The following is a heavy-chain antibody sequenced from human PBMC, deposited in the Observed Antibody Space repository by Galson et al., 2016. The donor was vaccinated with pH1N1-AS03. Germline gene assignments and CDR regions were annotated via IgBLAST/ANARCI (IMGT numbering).Heavy chain of an antibody. Sequence: ETLSLTCAIYRGSFSNYYWTWIRQPPGKGLEWIGEINYVGSTNYNQSFNSRVTISVDTSKMQFSLSLRSVTAADTAVYFCARIRGRRRLNLMPGVMYGFDLWGEGSTVIVSS. CDR1: RGSFSNYY. CDR3: ARIRGRRRLNLMPGVMYGFDL. J-gene: IGHJ3*01. CDR2: INYVGST. D-gene: IGHD3-16*01. V-gene: IGHV4-34*01.